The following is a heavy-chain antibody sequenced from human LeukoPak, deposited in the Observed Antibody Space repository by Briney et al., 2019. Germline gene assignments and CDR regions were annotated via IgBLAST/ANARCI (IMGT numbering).Heavy chain of an antibody. CDR2: IIPIFGTA. CDR1: GGTFSSYA. V-gene: IGHV1-69*05. D-gene: IGHD3-22*01. Sequence: SVKVSCKASGGTFSSYAISWVQQAPGQGLEWMGGIIPIFGTANYAQKFQGRVTITTDESTSTAYMELSSLRSEDTAVYYCARAENYYDSSGYYLPLGYWGQGTLVTVSS. CDR3: ARAENYYDSSGYYLPLGY. J-gene: IGHJ4*02.